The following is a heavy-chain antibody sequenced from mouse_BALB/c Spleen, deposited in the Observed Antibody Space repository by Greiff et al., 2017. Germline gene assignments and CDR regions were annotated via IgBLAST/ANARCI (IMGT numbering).Heavy chain of an antibody. Sequence: VKLVESGPGLVAPSQSLSITCTVSGFSLTSYGVHWVRQPPGKGLEWLGVIWAGGSTNYNSALMSRLSISKDNSKSQVFLKMNSLQTDDTAMYYCARDDGNYTYAMDYWGQGTSVTVSS. CDR3: ARDDGNYTYAMDY. CDR2: IWAGGST. D-gene: IGHD2-1*01. V-gene: IGHV2-9*02. J-gene: IGHJ4*01. CDR1: GFSLTSYG.